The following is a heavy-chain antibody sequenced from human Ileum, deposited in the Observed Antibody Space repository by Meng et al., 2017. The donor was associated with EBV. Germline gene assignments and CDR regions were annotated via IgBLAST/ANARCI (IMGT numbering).Heavy chain of an antibody. CDR2: IYYYDGNI. Sequence: RLQEVGHVLLKPSGTLSLHCTVSGGSVSSTDRYGAWSRPPPGKGLEWIGSIYYYDGNIHYNPSLKSRVTISVDTSKDQYSLKLTSVTAADTAVYYCARRSHSSHPHWGQGTLVTVSS. D-gene: IGHD3-22*01. V-gene: IGHV4-39*01. CDR1: GGSVSSTDRY. CDR3: ARRSHSSHPH. J-gene: IGHJ4*02.